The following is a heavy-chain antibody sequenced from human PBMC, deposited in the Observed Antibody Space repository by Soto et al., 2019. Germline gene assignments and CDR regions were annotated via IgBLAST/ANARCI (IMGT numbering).Heavy chain of an antibody. J-gene: IGHJ4*02. D-gene: IGHD6-6*01. CDR1: GGSISSGGYS. CDR3: ASSPSYSSSFGDY. V-gene: IGHV4-30-2*01. Sequence: QLQLQESGSGLVKPSQTLSLTCAVSGGSISSGGYSWSWIRQPPGKGLEWIGYLYHSGSTYYNPSLKSRVTISVDRSKNQFSLKLSSVTDADTAVYYCASSPSYSSSFGDYWGQGTLVTVSS. CDR2: LYHSGST.